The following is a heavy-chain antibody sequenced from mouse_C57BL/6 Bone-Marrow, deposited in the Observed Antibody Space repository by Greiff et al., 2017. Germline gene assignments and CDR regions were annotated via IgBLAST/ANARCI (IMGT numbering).Heavy chain of an antibody. CDR3: ARNSADYYGSSYRYFDV. CDR2: IWTGGGT. V-gene: IGHV2-9-1*01. CDR1: GFSLTSYA. D-gene: IGHD1-1*01. Sequence: VKLVESGPGLVAPSQSLSITCTVSGFSLTSYAISWVRQPPGKGLAWLGVIWTGGGTNYNSALKSRLSISKDNSKSQVFLKMNSLQTDDTARYYCARNSADYYGSSYRYFDVWGTGTTVTVSS. J-gene: IGHJ1*03.